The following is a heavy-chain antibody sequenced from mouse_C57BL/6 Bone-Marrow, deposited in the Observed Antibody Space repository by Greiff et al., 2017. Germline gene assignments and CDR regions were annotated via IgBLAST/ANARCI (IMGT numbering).Heavy chain of an antibody. CDR2: IWTGGGT. CDR3: ARNWGYYYGSSPYYFDY. J-gene: IGHJ2*01. D-gene: IGHD1-1*01. V-gene: IGHV2-9-1*01. Sequence: VKLVESGPGLVAPSQSLSITCTVSGFSLTSYAISWVRQPPGKGLEWLGVIWTGGGTNYNSALKSRLSISKDNSKSQVFLKMNSLQTDDTARYYCARNWGYYYGSSPYYFDYWGQGTTLTVSS. CDR1: GFSLTSYA.